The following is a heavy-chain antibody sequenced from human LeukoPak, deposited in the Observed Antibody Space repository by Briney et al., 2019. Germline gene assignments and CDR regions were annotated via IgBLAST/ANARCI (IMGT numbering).Heavy chain of an antibody. D-gene: IGHD3-10*01. CDR2: INHSGST. Sequence: SETLSLTCAVYGGSFSGYYWSWIRQPPGKGLEWIGEINHSGSTNYNPSLKSRATISVDTSKNQFSLKLSSVTAADTAVYYCARSGYGSDYWGQGTLVTVSS. CDR3: ARSGYGSDY. CDR1: GGSFSGYY. V-gene: IGHV4-34*01. J-gene: IGHJ4*02.